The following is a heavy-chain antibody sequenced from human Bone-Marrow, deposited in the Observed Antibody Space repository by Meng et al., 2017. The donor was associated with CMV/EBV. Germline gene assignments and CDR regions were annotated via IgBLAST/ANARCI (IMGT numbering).Heavy chain of an antibody. Sequence: SVKVSCKASGGTFSSYTISWVRQAPGQGLEWMGRIIPILGIANYAQKFQGRVTITADKSTSTAYMELSSLRSEDTAVYYCARCPSCYRGYYYYGMDVWGQGPTVPVSS. CDR1: GGTFSSYT. J-gene: IGHJ6*02. CDR2: IIPILGIA. V-gene: IGHV1-69*02. D-gene: IGHD2-2*01. CDR3: ARCPSCYRGYYYYGMDV.